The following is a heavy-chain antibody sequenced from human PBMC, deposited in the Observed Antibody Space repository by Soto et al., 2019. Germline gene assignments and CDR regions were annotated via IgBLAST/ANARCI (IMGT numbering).Heavy chain of an antibody. D-gene: IGHD4-17*01. CDR2: ISVYNGNA. CDR3: ARTAIGDPNWFDP. Sequence: QVQLVQSGAEVKKPGASVKVSCKASGYRFASYGISWVRQAPGQGLEWMGWISVYNGNATYEENFQDRVTMPTDTATSTAYMELRSLRSDDTAVYFWARTAIGDPNWFDPWGQGTLVTVSS. CDR1: GYRFASYG. J-gene: IGHJ5*02. V-gene: IGHV1-18*01.